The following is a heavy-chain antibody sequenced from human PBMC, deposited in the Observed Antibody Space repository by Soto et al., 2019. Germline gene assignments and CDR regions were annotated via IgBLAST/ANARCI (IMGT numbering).Heavy chain of an antibody. Sequence: EVQLAESGGGLAQPGGYLRLSCAASGFTLSGYAMDWVRQAPGKGLEYVSGISSNGVGTYYANSVQGRFTISRDNSKNTVYLQMGSLRPEDMAVYYCARRARPDFYYMDVWGKGTTVTVS. CDR1: GFTLSGYA. CDR3: ARRARPDFYYMDV. D-gene: IGHD6-6*01. J-gene: IGHJ6*03. V-gene: IGHV3-64*01. CDR2: ISSNGVGT.